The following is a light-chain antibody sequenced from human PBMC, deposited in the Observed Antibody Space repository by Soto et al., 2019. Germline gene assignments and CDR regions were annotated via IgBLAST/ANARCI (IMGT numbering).Light chain of an antibody. CDR2: AAS. CDR1: QTIARY. J-gene: IGKJ3*01. CDR3: QQSYNAPFN. V-gene: IGKV1-39*01. Sequence: DIQMTQSPSPLSASVGDRITITCRASQTIARYLNWFQQKSGQPPKLLVYAASTLRHGVPSRFSASGSGSDFTLTINRLQPEDLATYYCQQSYNAPFNFGPGTKVDTK.